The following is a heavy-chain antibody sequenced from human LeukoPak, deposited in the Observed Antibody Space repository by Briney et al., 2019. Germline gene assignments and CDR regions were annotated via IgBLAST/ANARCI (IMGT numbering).Heavy chain of an antibody. J-gene: IGHJ4*02. CDR1: GFTFSSYS. CDR2: ISRSSSYI. CDR3: ARTDYGDYHFDY. V-gene: IGHV3-21*01. Sequence: GGSLRLSCAASGFTFSSYSMNWVRQAPGKGLEWVSSISRSSSYIYYADSVKGRFTISRDNAKNSLYLQMNSLRAEDTAVYYCARTDYGDYHFDYWGQGTLVTVSS. D-gene: IGHD4-17*01.